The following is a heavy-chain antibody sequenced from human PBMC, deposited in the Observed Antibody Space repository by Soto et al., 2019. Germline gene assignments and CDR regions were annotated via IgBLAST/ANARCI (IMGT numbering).Heavy chain of an antibody. CDR1: GYTFTSYG. V-gene: IGHV1-18*01. CDR2: ISAYNGNT. Sequence: QVPLVQSGAEVKKPGASVKVSCKASGYTFTSYGISWVRQAPGQGLEWMGWISAYNGNTNYAQKLQGRVTMTTDTSTSTAYMELRSLRSDDTAVYYCARDRSVGSWYLHNWNGYGFEFDYWGQGTLVTVSS. CDR3: ARDRSVGSWYLHNWNGYGFEFDY. J-gene: IGHJ4*02. D-gene: IGHD1-20*01.